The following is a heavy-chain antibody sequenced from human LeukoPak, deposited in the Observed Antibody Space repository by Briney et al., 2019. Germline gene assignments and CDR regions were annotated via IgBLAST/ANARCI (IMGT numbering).Heavy chain of an antibody. CDR3: VRGSSTSYYFDY. J-gene: IGHJ4*02. CDR1: GFTFSTYN. CDR2: ITSSSSYT. V-gene: IGHV3-21*01. Sequence: PGGSLRLSCAASGFTFSTYNMNWVRQAPGKGLEWVSSITSSSSYTFSADSVKGRFTISRDNAKNSLYLQMNSLRAEDTAVYYCVRGSSTSYYFDYWGQGTLVTVSS. D-gene: IGHD6-13*01.